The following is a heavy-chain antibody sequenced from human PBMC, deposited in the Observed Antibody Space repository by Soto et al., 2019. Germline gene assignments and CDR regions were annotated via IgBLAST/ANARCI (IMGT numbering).Heavy chain of an antibody. D-gene: IGHD2-15*01. V-gene: IGHV4-39*01. CDR1: GGSISSSSYY. CDR3: ARGGRDYYYYYYMDF. CDR2: IYYSGST. Sequence: PSETLSLTCTVSGGSISSSSYYWGWIRQPPGKGLEWIGSIYYSGSTYYNPSLKSRVTISVDTSKNQFSLKLSSVTAADTAVYYCARGGRDYYYYYYMDFWGKGTTVT. J-gene: IGHJ6*03.